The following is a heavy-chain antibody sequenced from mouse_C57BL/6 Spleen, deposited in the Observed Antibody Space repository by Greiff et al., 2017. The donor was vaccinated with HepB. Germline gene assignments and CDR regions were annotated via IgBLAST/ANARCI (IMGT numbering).Heavy chain of an antibody. CDR3: ARGDDGYYGEAFAY. J-gene: IGHJ3*01. CDR2: IDPNSGGT. D-gene: IGHD2-3*01. Sequence: VKQSCKASGYTFTSYWMHWVKQRPGRGLEWIGRIDPNSGGTKYNEKFKSKATLTVDKPSSTAYMQLSSLTSEDSAVYYCARGDDGYYGEAFAYWGQGTLVTVSA. CDR1: GYTFTSYW. V-gene: IGHV1-72*01.